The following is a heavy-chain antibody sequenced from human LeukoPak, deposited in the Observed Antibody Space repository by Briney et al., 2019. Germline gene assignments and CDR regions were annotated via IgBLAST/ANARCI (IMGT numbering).Heavy chain of an antibody. CDR2: ISYDGSNK. J-gene: IGHJ3*01. D-gene: IGHD4-17*01. V-gene: IGHV3-30-3*01. Sequence: GGSLRLSCAASGFTFSSYAMHWVRQAPGKGLEWVAVISYDGSNKYYADSVKGRFTISRDNSKNTLYLQMNSLRAEDTALYHCAKVFDYGDRSAFDLWGQGPMVPVSS. CDR3: AKVFDYGDRSAFDL. CDR1: GFTFSSYA.